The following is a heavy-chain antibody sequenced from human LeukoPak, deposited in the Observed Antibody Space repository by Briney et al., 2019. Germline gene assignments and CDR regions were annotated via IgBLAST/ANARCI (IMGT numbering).Heavy chain of an antibody. V-gene: IGHV3-23*01. CDR3: ARDPADSSSWYPTPFDY. CDR2: ISGSGGST. D-gene: IGHD6-13*01. J-gene: IGHJ4*02. Sequence: GGSLRLSCAASGFTFSNYAMSWVRQAPGKGLEWVSAISGSGGSTYYADSVKGRFTISRDNSKNTLYLQMNSLRAEDAAVYYCARDPADSSSWYPTPFDYWGQGTLVTVSS. CDR1: GFTFSNYA.